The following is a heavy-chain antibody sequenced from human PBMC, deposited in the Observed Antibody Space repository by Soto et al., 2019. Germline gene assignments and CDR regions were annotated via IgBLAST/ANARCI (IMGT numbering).Heavy chain of an antibody. J-gene: IGHJ3*02. CDR2: ISRSSGSI. D-gene: IGHD3-10*01. Sequence: PGGSLRLSCAASGFTFSSYSMNWVRQAPGKGLEWVSGISRSSGSIYYADSVKGRFTISRDNAKNSLYLQMNSLRAEDTALYHCARVSFSMVRGVFLGAFDIWGQGTMVTVSS. V-gene: IGHV3-21*04. CDR3: ARVSFSMVRGVFLGAFDI. CDR1: GFTFSSYS.